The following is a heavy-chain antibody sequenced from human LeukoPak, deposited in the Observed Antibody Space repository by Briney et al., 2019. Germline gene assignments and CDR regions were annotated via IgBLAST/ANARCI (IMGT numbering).Heavy chain of an antibody. J-gene: IGHJ4*02. CDR2: IYSGGTT. CDR3: ASGGRYSGSYSVVDY. V-gene: IGHV3-53*01. Sequence: GGSLRLSCAASGFTVSSNYMSWVRQAPGRGLEWVPVIYSGGTTYYSDSVKGRFTVSRDSSKNTLYLQMNSLRAEDTAVYYCASGGRYSGSYSVVDYWGQGTLVTVSS. CDR1: GFTVSSNY. D-gene: IGHD1-26*01.